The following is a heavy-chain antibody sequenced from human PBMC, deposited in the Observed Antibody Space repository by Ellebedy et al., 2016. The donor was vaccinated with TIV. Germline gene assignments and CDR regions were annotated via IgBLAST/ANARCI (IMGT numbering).Heavy chain of an antibody. V-gene: IGHV4-59*01. CDR2: VYYSGST. J-gene: IGHJ6*02. CDR3: ARLDFYYGMDV. Sequence: MPSETLSLTCTVSGGSIGAYYWSWIRQPPGTGLEWIGYVYYSGSTNYSPSLKSRVTISVDTSKNQFSLKLNSVTAADTAVYYCARLDFYYGMDVWGQGTTVTVSS. CDR1: GGSIGAYY.